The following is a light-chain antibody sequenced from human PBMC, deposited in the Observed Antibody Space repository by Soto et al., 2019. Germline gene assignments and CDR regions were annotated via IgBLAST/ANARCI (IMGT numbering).Light chain of an antibody. J-gene: IGKJ1*01. CDR3: QQYNNWPWT. CDR2: GAS. Sequence: ELVMTQSPATMSVSPGGRATLSCRASQSISDTLAWYQQKPGQAPPLLIHGASTRAPGFPARFSGSGSGTDFTLTISSLQSEDFAVYYCQQYNNWPWTFGQGTKVESK. V-gene: IGKV3-15*01. CDR1: QSISDT.